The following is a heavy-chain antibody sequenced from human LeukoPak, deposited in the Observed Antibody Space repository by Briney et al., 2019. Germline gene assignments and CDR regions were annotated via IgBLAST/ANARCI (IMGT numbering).Heavy chain of an antibody. J-gene: IGHJ4*02. Sequence: LSETLSLTCTVSGGSISSYYWSWIRQPPGKGLEWIGYIYYSGSTNYNPSLKSRVTISVDTSKNQFSLKLSSVTAADTAVYYCARCLYYYGWASPMCYFDYWGQGTLVTVSS. CDR3: ARCLYYYGWASPMCYFDY. CDR1: GGSISSYY. CDR2: IYYSGST. V-gene: IGHV4-59*01. D-gene: IGHD3-10*01.